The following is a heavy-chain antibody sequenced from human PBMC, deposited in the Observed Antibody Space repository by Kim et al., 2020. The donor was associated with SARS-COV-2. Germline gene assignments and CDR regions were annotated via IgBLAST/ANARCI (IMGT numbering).Heavy chain of an antibody. J-gene: IGHJ6*02. V-gene: IGHV4-34*01. CDR3: ARDLAAAGTPYYYYGMDV. CDR1: GGSFSGYY. Sequence: SETLSLTCAVYGGSFSGYYWSWIRQPPGKGLEWIGEINHSGSTNYNPSLKSRVTISVDTSKNQFSLKLSSVTAADTAVYYCARDLAAAGTPYYYYGMDVWGQGTTVTVSS. D-gene: IGHD6-13*01. CDR2: INHSGST.